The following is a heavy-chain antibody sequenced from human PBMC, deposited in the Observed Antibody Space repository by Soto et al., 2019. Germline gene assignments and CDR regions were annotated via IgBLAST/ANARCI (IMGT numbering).Heavy chain of an antibody. CDR3: AREVTARNYYDSSGYLFDY. J-gene: IGHJ4*02. Sequence: SETLSLTCTVSGGSISSGGYYWSWIRQHPGKGLEWIGYIYYSGSTYYNPSLKSRVTISVDTSKNQFSLKLSSVTAADTAVYYCAREVTARNYYDSSGYLFDYWGQGTLVTVSS. CDR2: IYYSGST. D-gene: IGHD3-22*01. V-gene: IGHV4-31*03. CDR1: GGSISSGGYY.